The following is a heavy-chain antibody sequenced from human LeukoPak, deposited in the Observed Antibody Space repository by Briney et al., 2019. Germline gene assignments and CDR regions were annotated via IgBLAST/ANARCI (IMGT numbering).Heavy chain of an antibody. Sequence: AAVKVSCKASGYTLTNHGISLVRQAPRQGLEWMGGISVYNGNRNYPQNLQGTVNMTTDTSTSTAYMELRSLRSDDTAVYYCARDAVDYDFWSGAFDDAFDIWGQGTLVTVSS. D-gene: IGHD3-3*01. CDR3: ARDAVDYDFWSGAFDDAFDI. CDR1: GYTLTNHG. CDR2: ISVYNGNR. V-gene: IGHV1-18*01. J-gene: IGHJ3*02.